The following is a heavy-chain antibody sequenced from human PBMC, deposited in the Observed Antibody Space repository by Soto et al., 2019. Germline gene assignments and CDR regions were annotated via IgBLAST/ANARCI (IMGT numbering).Heavy chain of an antibody. CDR3: ARATGYSGHHAS. V-gene: IGHV4-59*01. CDR1: GGSISSYY. CDR2: ISYSGST. Sequence: PSETLSLTCTVSGGSISSYYWSWIRQPPGKGLEWIGYISYSGSTNYNPSLKSRVTISVDTSRNQFSLKLSSVTAADTAVYYCARATGYSGHHASWGQGTLVTVSS. D-gene: IGHD4-4*01. J-gene: IGHJ1*01.